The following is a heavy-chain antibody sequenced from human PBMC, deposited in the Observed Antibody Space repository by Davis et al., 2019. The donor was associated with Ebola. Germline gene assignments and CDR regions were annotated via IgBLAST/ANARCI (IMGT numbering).Heavy chain of an antibody. CDR3: ARDLSWAGYFDN. CDR2: ISSSSSYI. D-gene: IGHD6-13*01. J-gene: IGHJ4*02. CDR1: GFTFSSYS. Sequence: GGSLRLSCAASGFTFSSYSMNWVRQAPGKGLEWVSSISSSSSYIYYADSVKGRCTISRDNAKNSLYLQMNSLRAEDTAVYYCARDLSWAGYFDNWGQGTLVTVSS. V-gene: IGHV3-21*01.